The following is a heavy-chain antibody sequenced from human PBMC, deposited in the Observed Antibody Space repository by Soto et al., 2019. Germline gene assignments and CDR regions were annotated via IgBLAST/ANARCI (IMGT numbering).Heavy chain of an antibody. CDR2: IFQSGST. CDR3: ARVYSGSYSDY. V-gene: IGHV4-4*02. J-gene: IGHJ4*02. CDR1: GGSIRSNNW. D-gene: IGHD1-26*01. Sequence: QVQLQESGPGLVKPSGTLSPTCAVSGGSIRSNNWWSWVRQPPGKGLEWIGEIFQSGSTNYNPSLKTRVTISVDKSKNQFSLKLSSVTAADTAVYYCARVYSGSYSDYWGQGTLVTVSS.